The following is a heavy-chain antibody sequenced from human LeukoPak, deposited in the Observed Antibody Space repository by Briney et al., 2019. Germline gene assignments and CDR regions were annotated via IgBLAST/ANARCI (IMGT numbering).Heavy chain of an antibody. J-gene: IGHJ4*02. Sequence: SETLSLTCTVYGGTFGGYYWTWVRQPPGERPEWIGEINHFGNTNYNSSLKSRVTISVDTSKHQFSLKLHSVTAADTAVYYCARAGNVLVVTQKKKKPFDLWGQGTLVSVSS. CDR2: INHFGNT. V-gene: IGHV4-34*08. D-gene: IGHD3-22*01. CDR3: ARAGNVLVVTQKKKKPFDL. CDR1: GGTFGGYY.